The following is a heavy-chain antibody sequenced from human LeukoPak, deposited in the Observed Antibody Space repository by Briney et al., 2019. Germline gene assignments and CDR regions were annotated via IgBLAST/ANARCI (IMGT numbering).Heavy chain of an antibody. CDR1: GYTFTSYG. J-gene: IGHJ4*02. V-gene: IGHV1-18*01. D-gene: IGHD2-2*02. CDR3: AREYCSSTSCYNPDY. CDR2: ISAYTGNT. Sequence: GASVKVSCKASGYTFTSYGISWVRQAPGQGLEWMGWISAYTGNTNYAQKLQGRVTMTTDTSTSTAYMELRSLRSDDTAVYYCAREYCSSTSCYNPDYWGQGTLVTVSS.